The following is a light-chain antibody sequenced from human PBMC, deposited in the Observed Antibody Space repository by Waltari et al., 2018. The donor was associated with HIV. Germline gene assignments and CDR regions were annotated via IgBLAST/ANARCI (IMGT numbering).Light chain of an antibody. V-gene: IGLV5-45*02. Sequence: QAVLTQPSSLSAPPGTSASLTCTSRSGLNVASYRIYWYQQRSGTPPQYTLPYQSDSDVQRGSGVPSRFSASKDASANAGILLISGIQSEDEADYYCMIWHSNAYVFGSGTKVTV. J-gene: IGLJ1*01. CDR1: SGLNVASYR. CDR2: YQSDSDV. CDR3: MIWHSNAYV.